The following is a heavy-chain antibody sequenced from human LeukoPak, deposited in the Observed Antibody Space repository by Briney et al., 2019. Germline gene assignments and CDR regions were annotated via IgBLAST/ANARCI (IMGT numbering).Heavy chain of an antibody. V-gene: IGHV3-23*01. CDR2: ISGSGAST. J-gene: IGHJ4*02. CDR1: GFPFNSYA. Sequence: PGGSLRLSCVASGFPFNSYAMSWVRQAPWKGLEWVSSISGSGASTYYADSVRGRFTISRDNSKNTLYLQFHSLRAEDTAVYYCARDRPIRFTLSPYYFDSWGQGTLVTVSS. CDR3: ARDRPIRFTLSPYYFDS. D-gene: IGHD3-16*01.